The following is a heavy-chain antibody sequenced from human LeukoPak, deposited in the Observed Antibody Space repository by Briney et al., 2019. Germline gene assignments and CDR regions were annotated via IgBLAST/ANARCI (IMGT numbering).Heavy chain of an antibody. CDR2: IYYSGST. D-gene: IGHD3-9*01. CDR1: GRSISSSSYY. Sequence: SETLSLTCTVSGRSISSSSYYWGWIRQPPGKGLEWIGSIYYSGSTYYNPSLKSRVTISVDTSKNQSSLKLSSVTAADTAVYYCASLTAHDYWGQGTLVTVSS. CDR3: ASLTAHDY. V-gene: IGHV4-39*01. J-gene: IGHJ4*02.